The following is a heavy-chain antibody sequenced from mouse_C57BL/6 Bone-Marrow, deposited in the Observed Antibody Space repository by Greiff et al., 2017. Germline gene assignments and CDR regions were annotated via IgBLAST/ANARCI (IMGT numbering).Heavy chain of an antibody. CDR1: YTFSRRLH. D-gene: IGHD1-1*01. J-gene: IGHJ1*03. Sequence: EVQLQQSGPELARPWASVKISCQAFYTFSRRLHFAFRDTYYWMRWVTQRPGQGLEWIGATYPGNGDTSYNQKFKGKAKLTAVTSASTADMELSRLTKVDSAVYYCTHYGSSFYRDFDVWGTGTTVTVSS. CDR3: KVDSAVYYCTHYGSSFYRDFDV. CDR2: GQGLEWIG. V-gene: IGHV1-5*01.